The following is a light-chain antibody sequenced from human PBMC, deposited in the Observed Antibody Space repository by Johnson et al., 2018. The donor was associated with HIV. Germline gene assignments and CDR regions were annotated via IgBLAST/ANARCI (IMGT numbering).Light chain of an antibody. CDR3: GTWDSSLSTFYV. CDR2: DNS. Sequence: QSVLTQPPSVSAAPGQKVTISCSGSSSKIGNKYVSWYQQLPGTAPKVLIYDNSKRPSGIPDRFSGSKSGTSATLVITGLQTGDEADYYCGTWDSSLSTFYVFGTGTKVTVL. V-gene: IGLV1-51*01. CDR1: SSKIGNKY. J-gene: IGLJ1*01.